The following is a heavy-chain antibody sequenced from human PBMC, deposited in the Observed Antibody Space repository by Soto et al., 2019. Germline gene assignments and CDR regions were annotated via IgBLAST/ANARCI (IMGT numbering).Heavy chain of an antibody. CDR1: GGSISSCGYS. V-gene: IGHV4-30-2*01. J-gene: IGHJ3*02. Sequence: SETLSLTCAVSGGSISSCGYSWSWIRQPPGKGLEWIGYIYDSGSSYYNPSLKSRVTISLDRSKNQFSLKLSSVTAADTAVYYGARGPARLGAFDIWGQGKMVTVSS. D-gene: IGHD2-2*01. CDR3: ARGPARLGAFDI. CDR2: IYDSGSS.